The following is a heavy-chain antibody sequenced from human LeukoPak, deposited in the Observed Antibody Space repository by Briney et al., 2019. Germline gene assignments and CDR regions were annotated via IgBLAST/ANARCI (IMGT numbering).Heavy chain of an antibody. V-gene: IGHV3-7*03. CDR1: GFTFSSYW. J-gene: IGHJ4*02. D-gene: IGHD6-19*01. Sequence: GGSLRLSCAASGFTFSSYWMSWVRQAPGKGLEWVASIKHDGSEKYYVDSVKGRFTISRDNAKKSLYLQMNSLRAEDTAVYYCARGAGEGLVPDDFDYWGQGTLVTVSS. CDR2: IKHDGSEK. CDR3: ARGAGEGLVPDDFDY.